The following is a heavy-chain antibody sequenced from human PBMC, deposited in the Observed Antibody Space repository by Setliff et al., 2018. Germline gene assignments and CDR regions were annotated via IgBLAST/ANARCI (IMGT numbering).Heavy chain of an antibody. D-gene: IGHD3-10*01. CDR3: AREGEIWFGELLPWGMDV. Sequence: PSETLSLTCTVSGGSISSGTYYWSWIRQPAGKGLEWIGRIYTSGSTNYNPSLKSRVTISVDTSKNQFSLKLSSVTAADTAVYYCAREGEIWFGELLPWGMDVWGQGTTVTVSS. V-gene: IGHV4-61*02. CDR2: IYTSGST. CDR1: GGSISSGTYY. J-gene: IGHJ6*02.